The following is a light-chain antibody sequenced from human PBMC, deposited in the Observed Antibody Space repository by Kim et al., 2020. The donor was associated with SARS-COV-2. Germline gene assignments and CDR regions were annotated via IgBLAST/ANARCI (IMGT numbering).Light chain of an antibody. V-gene: IGKV1-5*01. CDR2: DAS. CDR3: QHYGT. Sequence: STLSASVEDRVNITCRASQGISRLLAWHQQKPGKAPKILIYDASSLESGIPSRFSGGGSGTEFSLTISGLQPDDFATYYCQHYGTFGQRTKVDIK. J-gene: IGKJ1*01. CDR1: QGISRL.